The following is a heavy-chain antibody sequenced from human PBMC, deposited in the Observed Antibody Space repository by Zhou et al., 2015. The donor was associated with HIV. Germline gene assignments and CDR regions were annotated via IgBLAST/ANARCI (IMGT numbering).Heavy chain of an antibody. J-gene: IGHJ3*02. Sequence: QVQLVQSGAEVKKPGSSVKVSCKASGGTFSNYAISWVRQAPGQGLEWVGGIIPIFVTANYAQKFQVRVTITADESTSTAYMELSSLRSEDTAVYYCASNPHAFDIWGQGTMVTVSS. CDR2: IIPIFVTA. CDR3: ASNPHAFDI. V-gene: IGHV1-69*12. CDR1: GGTFSNYA.